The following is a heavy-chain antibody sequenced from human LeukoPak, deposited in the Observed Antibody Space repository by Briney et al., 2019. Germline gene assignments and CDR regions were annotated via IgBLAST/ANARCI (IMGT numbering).Heavy chain of an antibody. CDR3: ARGAAAVVFDY. D-gene: IGHD6-13*01. J-gene: IGHJ4*02. CDR1: GFTVSSNY. Sequence: GGSLRLSCAASGFTVSSNYMSWVRQAPGKGLEWVSVIYSGGSTYYADSVKGRFTISRDNSKNTLYLQRNSLRAEDTAVYYCARGAAAVVFDYWGQGTLVTVSS. CDR2: IYSGGST. V-gene: IGHV3-53*01.